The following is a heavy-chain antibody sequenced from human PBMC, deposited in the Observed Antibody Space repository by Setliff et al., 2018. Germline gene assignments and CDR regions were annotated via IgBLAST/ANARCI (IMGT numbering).Heavy chain of an antibody. CDR1: GASFSGTY. Sequence: LSLTCAVYGASFSGTYCSWIRQSPGKGLEWIGEINHSGSTNYNPSLKSRVTISVDTSKNQFSLNLSSVTAADTAVYYCARDNRARHYMDVWGKGTTVTVSS. CDR3: ARDNRARHYMDV. J-gene: IGHJ6*03. CDR2: INHSGST. V-gene: IGHV4-34*01. D-gene: IGHD3-10*01.